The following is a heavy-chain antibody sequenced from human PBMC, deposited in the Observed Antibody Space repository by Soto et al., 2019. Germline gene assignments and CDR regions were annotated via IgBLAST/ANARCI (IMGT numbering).Heavy chain of an antibody. J-gene: IGHJ6*02. D-gene: IGHD2-15*01. V-gene: IGHV1-2*02. CDR3: ASFLSSSSCYLFYGMDV. CDR1: GYTFTGYY. Sequence: ASVKVSCKASGYTFTGYYMHWVRQVPGQGLEWMGWINPNSGDTKYVQEFQGRVTMTRDTSISTAYMELSRLRSDDTAVYYCASFLSSSSCYLFYGMDVWGQGTTVTVSS. CDR2: INPNSGDT.